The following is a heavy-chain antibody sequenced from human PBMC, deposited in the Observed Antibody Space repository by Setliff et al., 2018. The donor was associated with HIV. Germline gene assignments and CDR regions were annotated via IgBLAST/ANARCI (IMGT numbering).Heavy chain of an antibody. D-gene: IGHD1-7*01. CDR2: FDPEDGET. CDR1: GYTLTELS. J-gene: IGHJ5*02. CDR3: VRDKHWNLFLFDP. Sequence: ASVKVSCKISGYTLTELSIHWVRQAPGKGLEWMANFDPEDGETFYAQKFQGRLTMTRDTSSSTVYMELSSLRSEDTAVYYCVRDKHWNLFLFDPWGQGTLVTVSS. V-gene: IGHV1-24*01.